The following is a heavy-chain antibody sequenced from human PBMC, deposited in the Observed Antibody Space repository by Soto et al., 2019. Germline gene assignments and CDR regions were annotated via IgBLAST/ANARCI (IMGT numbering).Heavy chain of an antibody. CDR3: ARDTSHGVTIGGLDS. J-gene: IGHJ4*02. D-gene: IGHD3-16*01. Sequence: GGSLRLSCAASGFTFNNYALTWVRQAPGKGLEWVSTISVSGGTTHYSDSVKGRFTISRDNSKKTVYLQMHGLRADDTAVYYCARDTSHGVTIGGLDSWGQGTLVTVSS. CDR1: GFTFNNYA. CDR2: ISVSGGTT. V-gene: IGHV3-23*01.